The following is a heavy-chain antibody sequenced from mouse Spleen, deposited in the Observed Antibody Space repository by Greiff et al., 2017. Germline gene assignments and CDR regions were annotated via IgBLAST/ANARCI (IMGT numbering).Heavy chain of an antibody. CDR2: IDPENGDT. D-gene: IGHD1-1*01. J-gene: IGHJ4*01. CDR3: TTFTTVVEDAMDY. Sequence: EVQLQQSGAELVRPGASVKLSCTASGFNIKDDYMHWVKQRPEQGLEWIGWIDPENGDTEYASKFQGKATITADTSSNTAYLQLSSLTSEDTAVYYCTTFTTVVEDAMDYWGQGTSVTVSS. CDR1: GFNIKDDY. V-gene: IGHV14-4*01.